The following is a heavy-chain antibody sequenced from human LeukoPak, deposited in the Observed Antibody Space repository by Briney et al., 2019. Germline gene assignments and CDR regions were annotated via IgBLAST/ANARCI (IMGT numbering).Heavy chain of an antibody. V-gene: IGHV4-34*01. Sequence: PSETLSLTCAVSGVSFDDYYWSWVRQTPGKGLEWMGEINHSGYTNDSPSLKSRVTLSIDTSRKQFSLNLRSVTVADAGIYYCTRMTTGHDYWGQETLVTVSS. CDR3: TRMTTGHDY. J-gene: IGHJ4*02. CDR1: GVSFDDYY. D-gene: IGHD4-17*01. CDR2: INHSGYT.